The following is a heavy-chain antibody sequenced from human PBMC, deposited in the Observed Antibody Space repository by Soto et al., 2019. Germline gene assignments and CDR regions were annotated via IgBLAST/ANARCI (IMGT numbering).Heavy chain of an antibody. Sequence: SETLSLTCTVSGGSISSSNYFWGWIRQPPGKGLEWIGSMYYSGSTYYNPSLKSRVTISVDKSKNQFSLKLSSVTAADTAVYYCARGPPLLWWSQGTLVTVSS. CDR2: MYYSGST. J-gene: IGHJ4*02. V-gene: IGHV4-39*07. D-gene: IGHD2-21*01. CDR1: GGSISSSNYF. CDR3: ARGPPLLW.